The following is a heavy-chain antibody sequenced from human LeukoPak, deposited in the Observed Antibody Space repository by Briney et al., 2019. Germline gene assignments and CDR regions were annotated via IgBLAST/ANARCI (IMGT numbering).Heavy chain of an antibody. V-gene: IGHV3-74*01. CDR2: INSDGSST. D-gene: IGHD1-26*01. CDR1: GFTFSSYW. Sequence: GGSLRLSCAASGFTFSSYWMHWVRQAPGKGLVWVSRINSDGSSTSYADSVKGRFTISRDNAKNTLYLQMNSLRAEDTAVYYCASSKVGANIFDHWGQGILVTVSS. CDR3: ASSKVGANIFDH. J-gene: IGHJ4*02.